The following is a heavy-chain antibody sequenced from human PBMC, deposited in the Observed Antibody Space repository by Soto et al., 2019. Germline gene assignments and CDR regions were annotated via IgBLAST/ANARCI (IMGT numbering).Heavy chain of an antibody. D-gene: IGHD3-10*01. CDR3: ARRVVRGVISDYYYYMDV. CDR1: CGSISSYY. V-gene: IGHV4-59*08. J-gene: IGHJ6*03. Sequence: SETLSLTCTVSCGSISSYYWSWIRQPPGKGLEWIGYIYYSGSTNYNPSLKSRVTISVDTSKNQFSLKLSSVTAADTAVYYCARRVVRGVISDYYYYMDVWGKGTTVTVSS. CDR2: IYYSGST.